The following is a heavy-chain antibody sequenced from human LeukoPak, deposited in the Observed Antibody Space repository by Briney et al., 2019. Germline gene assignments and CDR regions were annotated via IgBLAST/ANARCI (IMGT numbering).Heavy chain of an antibody. CDR2: IYYSGST. J-gene: IGHJ2*01. CDR3: ARRVFSSGNAYFDL. V-gene: IGHV4-59*08. CDR1: GDSISTYY. Sequence: SETLSFTCTVSGDSISTYYWSWIRQPPGKGLEWIAYIYYSGSTNYNPSLESRVTISLDTSKNQFSLKLSSVTAADTAVYYCARRVFSSGNAYFDLWGRGTLVTVSS. D-gene: IGHD3-10*01.